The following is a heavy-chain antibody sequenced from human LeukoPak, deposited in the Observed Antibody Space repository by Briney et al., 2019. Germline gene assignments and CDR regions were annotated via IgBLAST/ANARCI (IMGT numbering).Heavy chain of an antibody. CDR2: IWYDGSNK. CDR3: ARTYYDILTGRAYYSYMDV. V-gene: IGHV3-30*19. Sequence: GGSLRLSCAASGFTFSSYGMHWVRQAPGKGLEWVAVIWYDGSNKYYADSVKGRFTISRDNSKNTLYLQMNSLRAEDTAVYYCARTYYDILTGRAYYSYMDVWGKGTTVTVSS. D-gene: IGHD3-9*01. J-gene: IGHJ6*03. CDR1: GFTFSSYG.